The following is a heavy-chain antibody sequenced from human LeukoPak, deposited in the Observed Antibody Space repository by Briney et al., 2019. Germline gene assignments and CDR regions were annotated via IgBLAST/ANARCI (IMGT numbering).Heavy chain of an antibody. CDR1: VFIFPLLD. CDR3: ARDDGASSLLDF. Sequence: PGGSLRLSCATSVFIFPLLDINCVRQAPGKGLELVTLISANGNTISYADSVRGRFTISRDNRKNSLYLQMDSLTTEDTAVYYCARDDGASSLLDFWGQGTLVTVSS. D-gene: IGHD6-6*01. J-gene: IGHJ4*02. CDR2: ISANGNTI. V-gene: IGHV3-43*02.